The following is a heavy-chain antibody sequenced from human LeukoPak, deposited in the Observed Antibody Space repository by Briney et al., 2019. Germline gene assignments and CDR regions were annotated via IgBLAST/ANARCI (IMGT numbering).Heavy chain of an antibody. CDR2: IKQDGSDK. CDR1: GFSLSNYW. V-gene: IGHV3-7*01. D-gene: IGHD6-19*01. CDR3: ARGYSSGLHFDY. Sequence: GGSLRLSCAASGFSLSNYWMTWVRQAPGKGLEWVANIKQDGSDKYYVDSVKGRFTISRDNAKNTLYLQMNSLRAEDTAVYYCARGYSSGLHFDYWGQGTLVTVSS. J-gene: IGHJ4*02.